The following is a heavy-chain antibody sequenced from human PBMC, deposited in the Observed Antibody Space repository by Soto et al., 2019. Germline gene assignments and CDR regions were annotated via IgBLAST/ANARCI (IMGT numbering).Heavy chain of an antibody. Sequence: SETLSLTCTVSGDSISSSSYYWGWVRQPPGKGLEWIGSISYSGTTKYNPSLKSRVTTSVDTSKNQFSLKLSSVTAADTAVYYCARHPTPLFGVLINRSWFDPWGQGTLVTVSS. CDR1: GDSISSSSYY. CDR2: ISYSGTT. J-gene: IGHJ5*02. V-gene: IGHV4-39*01. CDR3: ARHPTPLFGVLINRSWFDP. D-gene: IGHD3-3*01.